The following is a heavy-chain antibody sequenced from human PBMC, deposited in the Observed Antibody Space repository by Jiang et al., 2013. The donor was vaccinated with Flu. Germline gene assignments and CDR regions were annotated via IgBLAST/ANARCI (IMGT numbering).Heavy chain of an antibody. CDR3: ARRSGLDYGDYEDAFDI. Sequence: GPGLVKPSETLSLTCTVSGGSISSSSYYWGWIRQPPGKGLEWIGSIYYSGSTYYNPSLKSRVTISVDTSKNQFSLKLSSVTAADTAVYYCARRSGLDYGDYEDAFDIWGQGTMVTVSS. D-gene: IGHD4-17*01. V-gene: IGHV4-39*01. CDR1: GGSISSSSYY. CDR2: IYYSGST. J-gene: IGHJ3*02.